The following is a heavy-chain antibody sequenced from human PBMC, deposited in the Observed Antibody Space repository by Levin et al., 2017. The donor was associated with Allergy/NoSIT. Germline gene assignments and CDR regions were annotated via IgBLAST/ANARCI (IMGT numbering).Heavy chain of an antibody. CDR3: TRYSSGDYGDAFDI. CDR2: INSDGSRM. J-gene: IGHJ3*02. D-gene: IGHD3-22*01. V-gene: IGHV3-74*01. Sequence: GESLKISCAASGFTFSRYWMHWVRQAPGKGLVWVARINSDGSRMRNADSVEGRISISRDNAKNTLSLQINSLRAEDTAVYFCTRYSSGDYGDAFDIWGQGTMVSVSS. CDR1: GFTFSRYW.